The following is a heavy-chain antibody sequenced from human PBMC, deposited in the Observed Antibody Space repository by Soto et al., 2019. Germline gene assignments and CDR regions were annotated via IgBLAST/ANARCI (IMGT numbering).Heavy chain of an antibody. V-gene: IGHV5-51*01. J-gene: IGHJ6*02. CDR3: ARLGDCSSTSCYHIYKYYYGMDV. CDR2: IYPGDSDT. Sequence: AGESLKISCQGSGYIFTNYWIGWVRQMPGKGLEWMGIIYPGDSDTRYSPSFQGQVTISADKSISTAYLQWSSLKASDTAMYYCARLGDCSSTSCYHIYKYYYGMDVWGQGTTVTVSS. D-gene: IGHD2-2*01. CDR1: GYIFTNYW.